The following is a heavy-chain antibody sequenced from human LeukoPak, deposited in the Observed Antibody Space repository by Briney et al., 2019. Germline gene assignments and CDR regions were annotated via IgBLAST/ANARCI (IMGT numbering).Heavy chain of an antibody. CDR2: ISAYNGNT. V-gene: IGHV1-18*01. J-gene: IGHJ5*02. Sequence: ASVKVSCKASGYTFTSYGISWVRQAPGQGLEWMGWISAYNGNTNYAQKLQGRVTMTTDTSTSTAYMELRSLRSDDTAVYYCARDRRRPIAAAGTPSWPWGQGTLVTVSS. CDR1: GYTFTSYG. CDR3: ARDRRRPIAAAGTPSWP. D-gene: IGHD6-13*01.